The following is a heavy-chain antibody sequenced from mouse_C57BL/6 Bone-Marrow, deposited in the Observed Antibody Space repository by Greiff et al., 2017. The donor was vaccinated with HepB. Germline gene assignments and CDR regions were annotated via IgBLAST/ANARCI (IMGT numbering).Heavy chain of an antibody. CDR2: ISNGGGST. CDR3: ARLVFDY. CDR1: GFTFSDYY. Sequence: EVHLVESGGGLVQPGGSLKLSCAASGFTFSDYYMYWVRQTPEKRLEWVAYISNGGGSTYYPDTVKGRCTISRDNAKNTLYLQMSRLKSEDTAMYYCARLVFDYWGQGTTLTVSS. V-gene: IGHV5-12*01. D-gene: IGHD2-2*01. J-gene: IGHJ2*01.